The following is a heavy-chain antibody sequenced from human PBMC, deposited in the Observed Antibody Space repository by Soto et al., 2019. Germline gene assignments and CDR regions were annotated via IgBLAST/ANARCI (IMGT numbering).Heavy chain of an antibody. D-gene: IGHD1-1*01. V-gene: IGHV1-18*01. J-gene: IGHJ4*02. Sequence: QVQLAQSGAEVKKPGASVTVSCKASGYTFSSYGISWVRQAPGQGLEWVGWISVHNGYTKYATELQGRVTMPTDTSTSTAYMELRSLRSDVSAVSYCARLEHNFGPHAYWGQGTLVTVTS. CDR1: GYTFSSYG. CDR2: ISVHNGYT. CDR3: ARLEHNFGPHAY.